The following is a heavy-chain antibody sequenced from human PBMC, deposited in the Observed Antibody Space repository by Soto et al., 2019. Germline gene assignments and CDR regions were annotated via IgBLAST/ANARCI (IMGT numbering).Heavy chain of an antibody. CDR2: ISGSGGST. Sequence: PGGSLRLSCAASGFTFSSYAMGWVRQAPGKGLEWVSAISGSGGSTYYADSVKGRFTISRDNSKNTLYLQMNSLRAEDTAVYYCAKDLGILTIVVVPAAQLGDYWGQGTLVTVSS. J-gene: IGHJ4*02. V-gene: IGHV3-23*01. CDR1: GFTFSSYA. CDR3: AKDLGILTIVVVPAAQLGDY. D-gene: IGHD2-2*01.